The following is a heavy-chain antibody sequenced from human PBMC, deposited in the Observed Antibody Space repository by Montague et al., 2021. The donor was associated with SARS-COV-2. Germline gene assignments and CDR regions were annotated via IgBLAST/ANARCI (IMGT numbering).Heavy chain of an antibody. CDR3: ARHVSNLRAAVDCFDH. CDR1: GGTISTYYLYWF. D-gene: IGHD5/OR15-5a*01. Sequence: SETLSLTCLVSGGTISTYYLYWFWAWLRQPPGKSLECIESVFPIGDSYYNPPLNIPVTISIDTSRNQFSLILTSVTAPDTAVYYCARHVSNLRAAVDCFDHWGQGTPVTVSS. J-gene: IGHJ5*02. CDR2: VFPIGDS. V-gene: IGHV4-39*01.